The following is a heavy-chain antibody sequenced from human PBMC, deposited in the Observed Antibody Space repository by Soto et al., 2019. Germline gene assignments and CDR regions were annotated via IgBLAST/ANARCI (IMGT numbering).Heavy chain of an antibody. CDR1: GGSISSGGYY. CDR3: ARAYYYDSSGHDY. V-gene: IGHV4-31*03. J-gene: IGHJ4*02. D-gene: IGHD3-22*01. CDR2: IYYSGST. Sequence: TLSLTCTVSGGSISSGGYYWSWIRKQPGKGLEWIGYIYYSGSTYYNPSLKSRVTISVDTSKNQFSLKLSSVTAADTAVYYCARAYYYDSSGHDYWGQGTLVTVSS.